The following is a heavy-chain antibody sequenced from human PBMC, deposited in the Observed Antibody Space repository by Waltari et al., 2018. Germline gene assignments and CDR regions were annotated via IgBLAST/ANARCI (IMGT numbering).Heavy chain of an antibody. D-gene: IGHD3-16*01. Sequence: VQLVQSGAEVNKPGESLRISCRDSGYGFDRYWIDWVRPRPGKGLEWRGHIYPGDSDTRYNPSFQGQVTISADKSVTTVYLQWSSLKTSDSGIYYCARRFMTGEGLTLNWLDPWGQGTLVTVSS. J-gene: IGHJ5*02. V-gene: IGHV5-51*01. CDR1: GYGFDRYW. CDR3: ARRFMTGEGLTLNWLDP. CDR2: IYPGDSDT.